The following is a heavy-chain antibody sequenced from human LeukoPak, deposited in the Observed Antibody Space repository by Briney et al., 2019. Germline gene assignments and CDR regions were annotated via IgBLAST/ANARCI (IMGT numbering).Heavy chain of an antibody. CDR3: ARDKLAVAGSADY. CDR1: GFTVSSNY. J-gene: IGHJ4*02. Sequence: PGGSLRLSCAASGFTVSSNYMSWVRQAPGKGLEWVSSISSSSSYIYYADSVKGRFTISRDNAKNSLYLQMNSLRAEDTAVYYCARDKLAVAGSADYWGQGTLVTVSS. V-gene: IGHV3-21*01. CDR2: ISSSSSYI. D-gene: IGHD6-19*01.